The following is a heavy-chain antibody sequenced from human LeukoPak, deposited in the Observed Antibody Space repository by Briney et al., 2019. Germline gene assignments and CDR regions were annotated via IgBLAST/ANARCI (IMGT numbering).Heavy chain of an antibody. V-gene: IGHV4-59*08. CDR2: FHYTRNT. Sequence: PSETLSLTCTVSGSSMNSDYWTWIRQSAGKGLEWIGYFHYTRNTNYNPSLRGRVTMSADTSKNQFSLKLNSVTAADTAVYYCARRARATAGGDYFDYWGQGTLVTVSS. J-gene: IGHJ4*02. CDR1: GSSMNSDY. CDR3: ARRARATAGGDYFDY. D-gene: IGHD6-13*01.